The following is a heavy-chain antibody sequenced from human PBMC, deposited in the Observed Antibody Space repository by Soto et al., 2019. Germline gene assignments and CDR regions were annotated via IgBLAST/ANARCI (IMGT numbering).Heavy chain of an antibody. Sequence: QVQVVQSGAEVKRPGASVKVSCKASGYTFTDYYIHWVRQAPGQGLEWMGGINPQNGDTHYTQKFQGRVTMTRDTSISTVYMELTRLTSYDTAIYYCARTNELTKIFGGHDYWGQGTLVTVSS. CDR1: GYTFTDYY. J-gene: IGHJ4*02. V-gene: IGHV1-2*02. D-gene: IGHD1-1*01. CDR3: ARTNELTKIFGGHDY. CDR2: INPQNGDT.